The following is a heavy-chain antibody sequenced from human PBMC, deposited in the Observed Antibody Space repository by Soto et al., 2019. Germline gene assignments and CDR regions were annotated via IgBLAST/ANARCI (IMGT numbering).Heavy chain of an antibody. D-gene: IGHD3-3*01. J-gene: IGHJ3*02. V-gene: IGHV3-30-3*01. CDR3: ARDGVLRFLEWLATQNAFDI. CDR1: GFTSSSYA. Sequence: PGGSLKLSCAASGFTSSSYAMHWVRQAPGKGLEWVAVISYDGSNKYYADSVKGRFTISRDNSKNTLYLQMNSLRAEDTAVYYCARDGVLRFLEWLATQNAFDIWGQGTMVTVSS. CDR2: ISYDGSNK.